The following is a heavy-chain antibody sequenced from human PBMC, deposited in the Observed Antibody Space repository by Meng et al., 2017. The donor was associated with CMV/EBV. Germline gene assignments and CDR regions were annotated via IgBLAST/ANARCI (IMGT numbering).Heavy chain of an antibody. V-gene: IGHV4-59*01. CDR3: ARPTMIDAFDI. J-gene: IGHJ3*02. D-gene: IGHD3-22*01. Sequence: SETLSLTCTVSGGSISSYYWSWIRQPPGKGLEWIGYIYYSGSTNYNPSLKSRVTISVDTSKNQFSLKLSSVTAADTAVYYCARPTMIDAFDIWGQGTMVTVSS. CDR1: GGSISSYY. CDR2: IYYSGST.